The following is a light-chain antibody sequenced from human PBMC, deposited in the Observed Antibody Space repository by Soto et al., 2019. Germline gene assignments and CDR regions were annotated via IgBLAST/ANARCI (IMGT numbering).Light chain of an antibody. V-gene: IGKV1-5*01. J-gene: IGKJ5*01. CDR3: QQSYSSPHT. CDR2: DAS. CDR1: QSINSW. Sequence: DIQMTQSASTLSASVGGSVTITGRASQSINSWLAWYQQKPGKAPNLLSYDASSLESGVPSRFRGSGSGTEFTLTISSLKPDDFATYYCQQSYSSPHTFGHGTRLEIK.